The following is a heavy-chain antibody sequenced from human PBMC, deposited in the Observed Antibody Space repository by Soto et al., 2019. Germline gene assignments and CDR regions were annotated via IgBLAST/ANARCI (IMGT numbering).Heavy chain of an antibody. CDR1: GYSFTTHW. V-gene: IGHV5-51*01. D-gene: IGHD2-21*01. J-gene: IGHJ4*02. Sequence: GESLKISCKGSGYSFTTHWIAWVRLMPGDGLEWMGIIYVGDSDTRYSPSFQGQVTISADKSISTAYLQWSSLRASDSAIYYCERATNGTKHPYPLDYWGQGTPVTVSS. CDR2: IYVGDSDT. CDR3: ERATNGTKHPYPLDY.